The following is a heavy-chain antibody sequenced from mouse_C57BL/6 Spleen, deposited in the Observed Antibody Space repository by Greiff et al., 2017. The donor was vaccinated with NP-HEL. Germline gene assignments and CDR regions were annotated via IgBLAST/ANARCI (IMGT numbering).Heavy chain of an antibody. CDR3: ARRDYYGSSLDFDY. CDR1: GYTFTSYW. Sequence: QVQLQQPGAELVMPGASVKLSCKASGYTFTSYWMHWVKQRPGQGLEWIGEIDPSDSYTNYNQKFKGKSTLTVDKSSSTAYMQLSSLTSEDSAVYYCARRDYYGSSLDFDYWGQGTTLTVSS. D-gene: IGHD1-1*01. V-gene: IGHV1-69*01. CDR2: IDPSDSYT. J-gene: IGHJ2*01.